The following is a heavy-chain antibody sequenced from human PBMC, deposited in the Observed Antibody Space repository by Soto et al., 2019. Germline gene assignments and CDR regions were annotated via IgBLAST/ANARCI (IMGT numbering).Heavy chain of an antibody. CDR1: GGTLSSYT. CDR3: ASIYDSSGYYYFVGNCFDP. D-gene: IGHD3-22*01. V-gene: IGHV1-69*02. CDR2: SIPILGIA. Sequence: QVQLVQSGAEVKKPGSSVKVSCKASGGTLSSYTISWVRQAPGQGLEWMGRSIPILGIANYAQKFQGRVTITADKATSTDYKDLSRLNSEDTAEYYCASIYDSSGYYYFVGNCFDPWGQGTLVSVSS. J-gene: IGHJ5*02.